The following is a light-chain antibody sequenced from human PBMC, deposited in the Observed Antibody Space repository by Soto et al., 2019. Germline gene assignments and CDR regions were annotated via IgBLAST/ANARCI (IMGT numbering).Light chain of an antibody. J-gene: IGKJ1*01. CDR3: QQYGSSPRT. CDR1: QTVRSSS. Sequence: ELVLTQSPGTLSLSPGERATLSCRASQTVRSSSLAWYQQKTCQAPRLLIFGASTRAAGFPDRFSGSGSGTDFTLTISRLEPEDFAVYYCQQYGSSPRTFGQGTKVDIK. V-gene: IGKV3-20*01. CDR2: GAS.